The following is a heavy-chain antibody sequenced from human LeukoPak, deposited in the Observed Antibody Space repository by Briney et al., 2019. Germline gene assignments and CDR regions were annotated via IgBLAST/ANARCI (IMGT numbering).Heavy chain of an antibody. Sequence: QPGGSLRLSCAASGFTFNSFWMTWVRQAPGKGLEWVANIKEDGSEKYYVDSVKGRFTISRDNAKNSLYLQLNSLRAEDTAVYHCTRDTGCSGGTCYSFYDYWGQGTLVTVSS. J-gene: IGHJ4*02. D-gene: IGHD2-15*01. V-gene: IGHV3-7*01. CDR2: IKEDGSEK. CDR1: GFTFNSFW. CDR3: TRDTGCSGGTCYSFYDY.